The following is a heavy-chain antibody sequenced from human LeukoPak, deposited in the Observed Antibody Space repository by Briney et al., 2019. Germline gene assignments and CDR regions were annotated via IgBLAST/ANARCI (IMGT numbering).Heavy chain of an antibody. CDR2: IIPIFGTA. J-gene: IGHJ3*02. V-gene: IGHV1-69*05. Sequence: ASVKVSCKASGGTFSSYAISWVRQAPGQGLEWMGRIIPIFGTANYAQKFQGRVTITTDESTSTAYMELSSLRSEDTAVYYCARDWTDSSGYLYAFDIWGRGTMVTVSS. D-gene: IGHD3-22*01. CDR3: ARDWTDSSGYLYAFDI. CDR1: GGTFSSYA.